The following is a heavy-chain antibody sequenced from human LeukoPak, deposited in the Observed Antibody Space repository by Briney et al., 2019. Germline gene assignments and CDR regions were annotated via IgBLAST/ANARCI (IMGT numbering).Heavy chain of an antibody. D-gene: IGHD3-16*01. J-gene: IGHJ6*04. CDR2: IIPIFGTA. V-gene: IGHV1-69*13. CDR3: ARVGRMGGYLLGGTNYYYGMDV. CDR1: GGTFSSYA. Sequence: GASVKVSCKASGGTFSSYAISWVRQAPGQGLEWMGGIIPIFGTANYAQKFQGRVTITADESTSTAYMELSSLRSEDTAVYYCARVGRMGGYLLGGTNYYYGMDVWGKGTTVTVSS.